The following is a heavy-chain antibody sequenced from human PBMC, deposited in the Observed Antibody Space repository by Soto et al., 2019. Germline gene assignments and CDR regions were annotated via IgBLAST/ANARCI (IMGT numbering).Heavy chain of an antibody. D-gene: IGHD6-19*01. CDR2: FDPEDGET. V-gene: IGHV1-24*01. CDR3: ATTLRIAVALLAQIGFDY. Sequence: GASVKVSCKVSGDTLTELSMHWVRQAPGKGLEWMGGFDPEDGETIYAQKFQGRVTMTEDTSTDTAYMELSSLRSEDTAVYYCATTLRIAVALLAQIGFDYWGQGTLVTVSS. CDR1: GDTLTELS. J-gene: IGHJ4*02.